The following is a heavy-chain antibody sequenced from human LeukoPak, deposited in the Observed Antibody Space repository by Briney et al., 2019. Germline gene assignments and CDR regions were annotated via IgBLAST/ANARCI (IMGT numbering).Heavy chain of an antibody. V-gene: IGHV3-23*01. CDR1: GFTFSSYA. J-gene: IGHJ4*02. CDR2: ISGSGGST. CDR3: AKTFYYDSSGFV. D-gene: IGHD3-22*01. Sequence: SGGSLRLSCTTSGFTFSSYAMSWVRQAPGKGLEWVSAISGSGGSTYYGDSVKGRFTISRDNSKNSLFLQMNSLRVEDTALYYCAKTFYYDSSGFVWGQGTLVTVSS.